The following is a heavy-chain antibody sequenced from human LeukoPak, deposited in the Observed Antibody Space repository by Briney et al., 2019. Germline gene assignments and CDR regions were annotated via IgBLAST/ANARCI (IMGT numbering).Heavy chain of an antibody. J-gene: IGHJ5*02. CDR1: GYTFTSYG. CDR2: ISAYNGNT. D-gene: IGHD6-13*01. V-gene: IGHV1-18*01. Sequence: ASVTVSCKASGYTFTSYGISWVRQAPGQGLEWMGWISAYNGNTNYAQKLQGRVTMTTDTSTSTAYMELRSLRSDDTAVYYCARGNIIAAAAWFDPWGQGTLVTVSS. CDR3: ARGNIIAAAAWFDP.